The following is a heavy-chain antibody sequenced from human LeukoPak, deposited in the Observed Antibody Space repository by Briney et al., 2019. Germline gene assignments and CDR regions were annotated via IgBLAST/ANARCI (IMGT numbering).Heavy chain of an antibody. Sequence: PGGSLRLSCAASGFTFSSYEMNWVRQAPGKGLEWVSYIRSSGSTIYYADSVKGRFTISRDNAKNSLYLQMNSVRAEDTAVYYCARVRDTSGFFLWDVFDIWGRGTMVTVSS. CDR1: GFTFSSYE. V-gene: IGHV3-48*03. J-gene: IGHJ3*02. CDR3: ARVRDTSGFFLWDVFDI. CDR2: IRSSGSTI. D-gene: IGHD3-22*01.